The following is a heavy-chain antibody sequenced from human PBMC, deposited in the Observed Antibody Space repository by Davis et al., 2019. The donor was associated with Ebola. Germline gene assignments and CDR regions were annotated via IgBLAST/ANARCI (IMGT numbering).Heavy chain of an antibody. CDR1: GYSFPSYW. Sequence: TVSCKGSGYSFPSYWITWVRQMPGKGLEWMGRIDPRDSYTNYNPSFQGHVSIAAAKSLSLAYLHWISLKASDTAMYYCAGQYCSGSACYPLGSWGQGTLVTVSS. D-gene: IGHD2-15*01. J-gene: IGHJ5*02. CDR3: AGQYCSGSACYPLGS. CDR2: IDPRDSYT. V-gene: IGHV5-10-1*01.